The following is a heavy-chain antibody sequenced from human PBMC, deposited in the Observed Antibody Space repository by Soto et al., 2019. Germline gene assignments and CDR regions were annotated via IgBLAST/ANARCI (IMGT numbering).Heavy chain of an antibody. CDR2: IKQDGSEK. Sequence: GGSLRLSCAASGFTFSSYWMSWVRQAPGKGLEWVANIKQDGSEKYYVDSVKGRFTISRDNAKNSLYLQMNSLRAEDTAVYYCARTLRYPIDLKKNWGQGTLVTVSS. D-gene: IGHD3-9*01. J-gene: IGHJ4*02. CDR1: GFTFSSYW. V-gene: IGHV3-7*03. CDR3: ARTLRYPIDLKKN.